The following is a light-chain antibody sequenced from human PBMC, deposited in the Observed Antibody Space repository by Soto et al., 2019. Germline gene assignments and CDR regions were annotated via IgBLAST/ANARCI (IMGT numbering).Light chain of an antibody. V-gene: IGKV3-15*01. CDR1: QCVXRN. CDR2: GAS. CDR3: RQYNNCTPRT. Sequence: IGLTQCPATLSVSPGESATLSCRASQCVXRNFAWYQRKPGQAPRVLSXGASTRGTGIPARFSGSGSGREFTLTISSLQSEEFAVYYCRQYNNCTPRTFGQGTRLEIK. J-gene: IGKJ5*01.